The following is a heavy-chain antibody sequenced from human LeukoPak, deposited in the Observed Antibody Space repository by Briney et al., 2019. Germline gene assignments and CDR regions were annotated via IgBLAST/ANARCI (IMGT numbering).Heavy chain of an antibody. CDR2: IYPGDSDT. CDR3: ARLAVVTPYYFDY. D-gene: IGHD4-23*01. Sequence: GASVKISCKGSGSSFTSYWIGWVRQMPGKGLEWMGIIYPGDSDTRYSPSFQGQVTISADKSISTAYLQWSSLKASDTAMYYCARLAVVTPYYFDYWGQGTLVTVSS. J-gene: IGHJ4*02. V-gene: IGHV5-51*01. CDR1: GSSFTSYW.